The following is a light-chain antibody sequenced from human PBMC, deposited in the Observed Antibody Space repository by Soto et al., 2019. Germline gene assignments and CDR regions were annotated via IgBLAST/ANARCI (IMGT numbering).Light chain of an antibody. J-gene: IGKJ4*01. CDR3: QKYNSVPLT. CDR2: AAF. Sequence: DIQMTQSPSSLSASVGDRVTITCRASQGISSYLAWYQQKPGKVPKLLIYAAFTLQSGVPSRFSGSGSGTDFTLTISSLQPEDVATYYCQKYNSVPLTFGGGTKVEIK. CDR1: QGISSY. V-gene: IGKV1-27*01.